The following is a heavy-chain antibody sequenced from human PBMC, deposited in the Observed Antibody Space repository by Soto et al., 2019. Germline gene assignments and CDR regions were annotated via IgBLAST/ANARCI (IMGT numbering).Heavy chain of an antibody. Sequence: QPGGSLRLSCTASGFSFSTYEMNWVRQAPGKGLEWVSYISGSVSPMYYAASVKGRFTISRDNAKSSLYLQMNSLRADDTAVYYCAREFSGYGNSGMGVWGQGTRVTVSS. J-gene: IGHJ6*02. CDR2: ISGSVSPM. V-gene: IGHV3-48*03. D-gene: IGHD6-13*01. CDR3: AREFSGYGNSGMGV. CDR1: GFSFSTYE.